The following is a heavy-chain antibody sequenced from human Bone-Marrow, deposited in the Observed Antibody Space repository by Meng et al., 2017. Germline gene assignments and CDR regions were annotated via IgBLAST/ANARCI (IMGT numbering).Heavy chain of an antibody. CDR2: INTYNGKT. CDR3: ATRGNPYLNC. CDR1: GYTLSSDG. J-gene: IGHJ4*02. V-gene: IGHV1-18*01. Sequence: QGQLVQSGGGVKKPGASVKVSCEASGYTLSSDGFSWVRQAPGQGLEWLGWINTYNGKTDYAQKFQGRITMTTDTFTSTAYMELRSLRSDDTAVYYCATRGNPYLNCWGQGTLVTVSS.